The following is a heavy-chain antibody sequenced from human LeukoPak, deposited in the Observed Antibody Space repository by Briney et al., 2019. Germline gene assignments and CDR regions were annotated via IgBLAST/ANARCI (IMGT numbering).Heavy chain of an antibody. Sequence: GRSLRLSCAASGFTFSSYGMHWVRQAPGKGLVWVAVISYDGSNKYYADSVKGRFTISRDNSKNTLYLQMNSLRAEDTAVYYCAKEGYYDSSGWGNSMDVWGQGTTVTVSS. CDR3: AKEGYYDSSGWGNSMDV. D-gene: IGHD3-22*01. V-gene: IGHV3-30*18. CDR1: GFTFSSYG. J-gene: IGHJ6*02. CDR2: ISYDGSNK.